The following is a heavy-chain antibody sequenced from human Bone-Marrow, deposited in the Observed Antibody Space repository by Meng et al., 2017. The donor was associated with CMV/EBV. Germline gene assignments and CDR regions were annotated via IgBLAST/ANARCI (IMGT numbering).Heavy chain of an antibody. CDR1: GFTFSSYW. CDR2: INQDGSEK. CDR3: ARDLDYGGNRAMGAFDI. Sequence: GESLKISCAASGFTFSSYWMSWVRQAPGKGLEWVADINQDGSEKYYVDSVKGRFTISRDNTKNSLYVQMNTLRAEDTAVYYCARDLDYGGNRAMGAFDICGQATMVTVSS. J-gene: IGHJ3*02. D-gene: IGHD4-23*01. V-gene: IGHV3-7*01.